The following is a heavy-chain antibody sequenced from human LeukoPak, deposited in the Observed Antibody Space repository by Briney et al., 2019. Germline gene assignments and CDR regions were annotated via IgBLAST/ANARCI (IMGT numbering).Heavy chain of an antibody. Sequence: GASVKVSCKASGYTLTSYGISWVRQAPGQGLEWMGWISVYNGNTNYAQKLQGRVTMTTDTSTSTAYMELRSLRSDDTAVYYCASPSRGSYYLNYWGQGTLVTVSS. V-gene: IGHV1-18*01. CDR1: GYTLTSYG. CDR3: ASPSRGSYYLNY. CDR2: ISVYNGNT. D-gene: IGHD1-26*01. J-gene: IGHJ4*02.